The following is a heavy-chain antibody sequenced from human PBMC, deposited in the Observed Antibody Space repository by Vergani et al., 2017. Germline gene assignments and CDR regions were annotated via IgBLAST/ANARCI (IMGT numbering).Heavy chain of an antibody. Sequence: QVQLVQSGAEVKKPGASVKVSCKASGYTFTSYDINWVRQATGQGLEWMGWMNPNSGNTGYAQKFQGRVTMTRNTSISTADMELSSLRSEDTAVYYCAXGPYCSSTSCYGYYMDVWGKGTTVTVSS. CDR1: GYTFTSYD. J-gene: IGHJ6*03. V-gene: IGHV1-8*01. CDR2: MNPNSGNT. CDR3: AXGPYCSSTSCYGYYMDV. D-gene: IGHD2-2*01.